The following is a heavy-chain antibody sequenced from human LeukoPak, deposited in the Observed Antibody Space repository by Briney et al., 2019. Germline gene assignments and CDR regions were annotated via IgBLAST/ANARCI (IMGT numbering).Heavy chain of an antibody. CDR3: ARGRNWFDP. CDR2: IYYSGST. D-gene: IGHD5-24*01. CDR1: GGSINIDNW. J-gene: IGHJ5*02. Sequence: PSGTLSLTCAVSGGSINIDNWWSWIRQPPGKGLEWIGYIYYSGSTNYNPSLKSRVTISVDTSKNQFSLKLSSVTAADTAVYYCARGRNWFDPWGQGTLVTVSS. V-gene: IGHV4-61*01.